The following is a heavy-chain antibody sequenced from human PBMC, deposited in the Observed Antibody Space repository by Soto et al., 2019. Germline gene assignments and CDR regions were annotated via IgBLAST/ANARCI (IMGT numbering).Heavy chain of an antibody. Sequence: EVQLVESGGGLVQRGGSLRLSCAASGFTFGIYSMNWVRQAPGKGLEWISYINGSSSTMYYADSVKGRFIISRDNADNSLYLQMNSLRDAETAVYYCARGDRFRCSGALCFSDGLFLSWGQGTLVTVSS. CDR3: ARGDRFRCSGALCFSDGLFLS. CDR1: GFTFGIYS. J-gene: IGHJ5*02. D-gene: IGHD2-15*01. CDR2: INGSSSTM. V-gene: IGHV3-48*02.